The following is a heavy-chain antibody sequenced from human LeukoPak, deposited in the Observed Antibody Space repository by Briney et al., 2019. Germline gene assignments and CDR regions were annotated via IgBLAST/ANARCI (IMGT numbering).Heavy chain of an antibody. J-gene: IGHJ4*02. D-gene: IGHD4-17*01. CDR2: ISYSGST. V-gene: IGHV4-59*08. CDR3: ARQYGYAYGYFDY. CDR1: GFSISSYY. Sequence: SQTLSLTCTASGFSISSYYWSWIRQPPGKGLEWIGYISYSGSTHYNPSLKSRVTISVDTSKNQFSLKLSSVTAADTAIYYCARQYGYAYGYFDYWGQGTLVTVSS.